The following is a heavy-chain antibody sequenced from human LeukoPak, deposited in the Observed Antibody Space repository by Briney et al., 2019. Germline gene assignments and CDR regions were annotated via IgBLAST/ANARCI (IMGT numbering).Heavy chain of an antibody. V-gene: IGHV6-1*01. J-gene: IGHJ5*02. CDR1: GDSVSSNSAA. D-gene: IGHD2-2*01. CDR3: ARGKYCSSSSCYFWFDP. Sequence: SQTLSLTCAISGDSVSSNSAAWNWIRQSPSRGLEWLGRIYYRSKWYNDYAVSVKSRIIINPDTSKNQFSLQLNSVTPEDTAVYYCARGKYCSSSSCYFWFDPWGQGTLVTVPS. CDR2: IYYRSKWYN.